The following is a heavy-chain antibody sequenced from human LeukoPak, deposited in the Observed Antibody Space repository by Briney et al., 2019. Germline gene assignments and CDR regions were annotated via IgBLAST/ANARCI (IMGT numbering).Heavy chain of an antibody. CDR2: IDPSGGT. Sequence: ASVKVSCKASGYTFSIYNMHWVRQAPGQGLEWMGIIDPSGGTSYAQKLQGRITMTRDTSTVCMELSSLRSEDTAFYYCAREGVAGTGLDYWGQGTLVTVSS. CDR1: GYTFSIYN. CDR3: AREGVAGTGLDY. D-gene: IGHD6-13*01. J-gene: IGHJ4*02. V-gene: IGHV1-46*01.